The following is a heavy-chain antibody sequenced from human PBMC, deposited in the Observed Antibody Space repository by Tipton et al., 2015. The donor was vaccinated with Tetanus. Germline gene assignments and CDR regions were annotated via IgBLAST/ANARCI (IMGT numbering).Heavy chain of an antibody. D-gene: IGHD2-2*01. V-gene: IGHV4-39*01. J-gene: IGHJ4*02. CDR3: ARTSIPAADYCFDY. CDR2: IYYSGST. Sequence: TLSLTCTVSRGSISSSNYYWGWIRQPPGKGLEWIGSIYYSGSTYYNPSLKSRVTISEDTSKNQFSRKLSSVTAADTAVYYCARTSIPAADYCFDYWGQGTLVTVSS. CDR1: RGSISSSNYY.